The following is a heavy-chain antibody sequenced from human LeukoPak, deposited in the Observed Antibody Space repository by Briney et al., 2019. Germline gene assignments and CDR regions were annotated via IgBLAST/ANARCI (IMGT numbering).Heavy chain of an antibody. CDR2: INHSGST. J-gene: IGHJ6*02. D-gene: IGHD4-17*01. CDR3: ARFLIRQPFYYYYGMDV. V-gene: IGHV4-34*01. Sequence: RSSETLSLTCTVSGGSISSYYWSWIRQPPGKGLEWIGEINHSGSTNYNPSLKSRVTISVDTSKNQFSLKLSSVTAADTAVYYCARFLIRQPFYYYYGMDVWGQGTTVTVSS. CDR1: GGSISSYY.